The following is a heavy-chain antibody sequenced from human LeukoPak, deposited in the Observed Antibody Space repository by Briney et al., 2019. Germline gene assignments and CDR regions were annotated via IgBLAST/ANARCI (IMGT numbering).Heavy chain of an antibody. CDR3: AIRGLLCCGPRGHGYFDL. Sequence: SETLSLTCAVYGGSFSGYYWSWIRQPPGKGLEWIGEINHSGSTNYNPSLKSRVTISVDTSKNQFSLKLSSVTAADTAVYYCAIRGLLCCGPRGHGYFDLWGGGNLVIVSS. J-gene: IGHJ2*01. CDR1: GGSFSGYY. D-gene: IGHD3-10*01. V-gene: IGHV4-34*01. CDR2: INHSGST.